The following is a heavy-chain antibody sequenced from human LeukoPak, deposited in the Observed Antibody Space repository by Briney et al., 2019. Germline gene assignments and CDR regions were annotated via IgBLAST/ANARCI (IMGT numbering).Heavy chain of an antibody. Sequence: GGSLRLSCAASGFTFSSYWMNWVRQAPGKGLEWVSYISTSSSYIYYADSVKGRFTISRDNAKNPLYLQMNSLRAEDTAVYYCAREAGWGNFDSWGQGTLVSVSS. D-gene: IGHD3-16*01. CDR3: AREAGWGNFDS. CDR1: GFTFSSYW. V-gene: IGHV3-21*01. J-gene: IGHJ4*02. CDR2: ISTSSSYI.